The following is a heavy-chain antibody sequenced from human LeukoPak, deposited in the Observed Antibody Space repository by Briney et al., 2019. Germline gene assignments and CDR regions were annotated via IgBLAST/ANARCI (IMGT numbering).Heavy chain of an antibody. Sequence: PGGSLRLSCAASGFTFSTYAMSWVRQGPGKGLEWVSTIRDSADRTYHADSVKGRFTISRDNPKNTLYLQMNSLRAEDTAVYFCAKRGVVIRVILVGFHKEAYYFDSWGQGALVTVSS. CDR2: IRDSADRT. CDR1: GFTFSTYA. D-gene: IGHD3-22*01. J-gene: IGHJ4*02. V-gene: IGHV3-23*01. CDR3: AKRGVVIRVILVGFHKEAYYFDS.